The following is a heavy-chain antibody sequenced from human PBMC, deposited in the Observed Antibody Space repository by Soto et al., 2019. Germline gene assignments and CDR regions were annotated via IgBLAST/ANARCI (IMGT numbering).Heavy chain of an antibody. CDR2: MNPNSGNT. Sequence: SSVKVSCKASGCTFTSYDINWVRQATGQGLEWMGWMNPNSGNTGYAQKFQGRVTMTRNTSISTAYMELSSLRSEDTAVYYCAKNTYYDYIWGSYRLYYFDNWGQATLLT. D-gene: IGHD3-16*02. CDR3: AKNTYYDYIWGSYRLYYFDN. CDR1: GCTFTSYD. V-gene: IGHV1-8*01. J-gene: IGHJ4*02.